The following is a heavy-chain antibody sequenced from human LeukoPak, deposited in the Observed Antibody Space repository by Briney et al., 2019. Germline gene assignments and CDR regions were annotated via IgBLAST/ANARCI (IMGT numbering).Heavy chain of an antibody. J-gene: IGHJ5*02. D-gene: IGHD3-3*01. CDR1: GYTFTGYY. Sequence: ASAKVSCKASGYTFTGYYMHWVRQAPGQGLEWMGWINPNSGGTNYAQKFQGRVTMTRDTSISTAYMELSRLRSDDTAVYYCARDLPNHYDFWSGYHSDNWFDPWGQGTLVTVSS. CDR3: ARDLPNHYDFWSGYHSDNWFDP. CDR2: INPNSGGT. V-gene: IGHV1-2*02.